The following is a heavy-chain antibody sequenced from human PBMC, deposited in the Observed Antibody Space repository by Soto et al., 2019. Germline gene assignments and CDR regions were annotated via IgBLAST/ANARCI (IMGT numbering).Heavy chain of an antibody. Sequence: PGGSLRLSCAASGFAFSTYAMTWVRQAPGKGLEWVSVISGSGGSSYYADSVKGRFTISRENPKNTLFLQMNGLRAEDTAVYYCAKVTKREAGGRYEYYKYGMDVWGHGTTVTVSS. CDR3: AKVTKREAGGRYEYYKYGMDV. CDR2: ISGSGGSS. D-gene: IGHD2-15*01. V-gene: IGHV3-23*01. J-gene: IGHJ6*02. CDR1: GFAFSTYA.